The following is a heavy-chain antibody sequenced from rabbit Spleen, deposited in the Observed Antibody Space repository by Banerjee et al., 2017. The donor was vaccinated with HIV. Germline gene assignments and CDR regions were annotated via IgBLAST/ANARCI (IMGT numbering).Heavy chain of an antibody. J-gene: IGHJ3*01. D-gene: IGHD8-1*01. CDR1: GFTISGYW. Sequence: QLEESGGRLVQPGGSLTLSCKAFGFTISGYWMNWVRQAPGKGLEWIGYIDPVFGITYYANWVNGRFSISRENAQNTVFLQMTSLTAADTATYFCARDGAGGSYFALWGQGTLVTVS. CDR2: IDPVFGIT. V-gene: IGHV1S7*01. CDR3: ARDGAGGSYFAL.